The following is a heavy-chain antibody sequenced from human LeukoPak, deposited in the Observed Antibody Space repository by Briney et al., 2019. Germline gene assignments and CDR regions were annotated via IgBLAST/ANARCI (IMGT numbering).Heavy chain of an antibody. J-gene: IGHJ5*02. CDR1: GGSISRGDYY. CDR3: ARDLGFDP. CDR2: IYYSGST. V-gene: IGHV4-30-4*01. Sequence: PSETLSLACTVSGGSISRGDYYWSWIRQPPGKGLEWIGYIYYSGSTYYNPSLKSRVTISVDTSKNQFSLKLSSVTAADTAVYYCARDLGFDPWGQGTLVTVSS.